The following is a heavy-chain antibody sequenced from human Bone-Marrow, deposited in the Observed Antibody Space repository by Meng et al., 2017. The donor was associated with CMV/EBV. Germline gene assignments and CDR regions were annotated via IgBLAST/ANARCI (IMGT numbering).Heavy chain of an antibody. J-gene: IGHJ4*02. V-gene: IGHV4-34*01. D-gene: IGHD6-6*01. Sequence: QLQRGGERLLQPSASLSLTCAVYGGSFSGYYWSWIRQPPGKGLEWIGEINHSGSTNYNPSLKSRVTISVDTSKNQFSLKLSSVTAADTAVYYCCGRSRQLARVRPFDYWGQGTLVTVSS. CDR1: GGSFSGYY. CDR3: CGRSRQLARVRPFDY. CDR2: INHSGST.